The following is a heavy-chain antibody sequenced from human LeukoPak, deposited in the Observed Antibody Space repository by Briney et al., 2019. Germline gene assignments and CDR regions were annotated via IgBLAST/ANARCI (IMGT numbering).Heavy chain of an antibody. J-gene: IGHJ4*02. CDR2: ISTTGSTI. D-gene: IGHD5-12*01. V-gene: IGHV3-11*01. Sequence: GGSLRLSCAASGFTFSAYYMSWIRQAPGKELEWVSYISTTGSTIKYADSVKGRFTISRDNAKNSLFLHMNSLRAEDTAVYYCVRLKAAYTGYDIIDYWGQGTLITVSP. CDR3: VRLKAAYTGYDIIDY. CDR1: GFTFSAYY.